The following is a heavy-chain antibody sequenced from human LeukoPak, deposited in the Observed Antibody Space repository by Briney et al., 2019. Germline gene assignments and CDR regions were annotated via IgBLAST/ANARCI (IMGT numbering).Heavy chain of an antibody. CDR3: AKKLPGYGRGDCPQNVLGH. Sequence: PGGSLRLSCAASGFTFSNYVMSWVRQAPAKGREWVSTIFGSGTNTYYAAFVKGRFTISRNNSKKTLLLQIDILKARNTAVYFFAKKLPGYGRGDCPQNVLGHWGQGILVTGSS. CDR1: GFTFSNYV. D-gene: IGHD2-21*02. V-gene: IGHV3-23*01. J-gene: IGHJ4*02. CDR2: IFGSGTNT.